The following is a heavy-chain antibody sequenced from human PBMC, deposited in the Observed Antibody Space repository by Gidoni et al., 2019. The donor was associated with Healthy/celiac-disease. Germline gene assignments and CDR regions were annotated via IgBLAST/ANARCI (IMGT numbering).Heavy chain of an antibody. CDR3: ARHIYCSGGSCYGVDY. D-gene: IGHD2-15*01. V-gene: IGHV4-39*01. J-gene: IGHJ4*02. CDR2: IYYSGST. CDR1: GGSIRSTSYY. Sequence: QLQLQESGPGLVKPSETLSLTCTVSGGSIRSTSYYWGWIRQPPGKGLEWIGSIYYSGSTYYNPSLKSRVTISVDTSKNQVSLKRSSVTAADTAVYYCARHIYCSGGSCYGVDYWGQGTLVTVSS.